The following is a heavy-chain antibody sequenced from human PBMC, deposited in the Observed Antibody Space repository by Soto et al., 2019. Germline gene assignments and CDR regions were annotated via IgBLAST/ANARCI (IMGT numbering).Heavy chain of an antibody. CDR1: GFTFSSYA. CDR3: AKRSGSYRYYYYYYMDV. J-gene: IGHJ6*03. CDR2: ISGSGGST. D-gene: IGHD3-16*02. Sequence: EVQLLESGGGLVQPGGSLRLSCAASGFTFSSYAMSWVRQAQGKGLEWVSAISGSGGSTYYADSVKGRFTISRDNSKNTLYLQMNSLRAEDTAVYYCAKRSGSYRYYYYYYMDVWGKGTTVTVSS. V-gene: IGHV3-23*01.